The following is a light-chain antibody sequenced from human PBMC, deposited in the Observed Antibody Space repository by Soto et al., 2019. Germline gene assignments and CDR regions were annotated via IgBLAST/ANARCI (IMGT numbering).Light chain of an antibody. V-gene: IGLV2-11*01. Sequence: QSVLTQPPSVSAAPGQKVTISCSGTSSDVGSFNYVSWYQQHPDKAPKLMIYDVTKRPSGVPDRFSGSKSGNTASLTISGLQAEDEADYYCCSYAGGPYVFGTGTKVTVL. CDR3: CSYAGGPYV. J-gene: IGLJ1*01. CDR2: DVT. CDR1: SSDVGSFNY.